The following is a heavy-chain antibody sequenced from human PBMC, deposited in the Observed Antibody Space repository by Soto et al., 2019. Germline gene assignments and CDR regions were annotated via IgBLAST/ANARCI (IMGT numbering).Heavy chain of an antibody. D-gene: IGHD2-2*01. Sequence: QVQLVQSGAEVKKPGYSVKVSCKASGGTFSSYAISWVRQAPGQGLEWMGGIIPIFGTANYAQKFQGRVTISGDEAPSTAYMEPSRLRSEDTAVYYCARSRYCSSTICSYWEGYYFDSWDQGTLVSVSS. CDR2: IIPIFGTA. J-gene: IGHJ4*02. CDR1: GGTFSSYA. V-gene: IGHV1-69*01. CDR3: ARSRYCSSTICSYWEGYYFDS.